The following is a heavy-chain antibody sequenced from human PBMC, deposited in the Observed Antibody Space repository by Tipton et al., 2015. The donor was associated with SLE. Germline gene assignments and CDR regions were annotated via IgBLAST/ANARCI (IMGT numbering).Heavy chain of an antibody. V-gene: IGHV3-9*01. CDR3: AASSTSCYTCAFDI. D-gene: IGHD2-2*02. CDR1: GFTFDDYA. J-gene: IGHJ3*02. Sequence: SLRLSCAASGFTFDDYALHWVRQAPGKGLEWVSGISWNSGSIGYADSVKGRFTISRDNAKNSLYLQMNSLRAEDTAVYYCAASSTSCYTCAFDIWGQGTMVTVSS. CDR2: ISWNSGSI.